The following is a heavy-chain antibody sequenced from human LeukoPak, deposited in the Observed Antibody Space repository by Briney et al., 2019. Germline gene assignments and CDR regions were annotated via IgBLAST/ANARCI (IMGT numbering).Heavy chain of an antibody. D-gene: IGHD4-11*01. CDR3: ARGRQCDY. V-gene: IGHV3-53*01. J-gene: IGHJ4*02. CDR2: IYSGGTA. CDR1: GFTFSSYA. Sequence: PGGSLRLSCAATGFTFSSYAMSWVRQAPGKGLEWISIIYSGGTAFYADSVKGRFTISRDNSKNTLYLQMNSLRADDTAMYYCARGRQCDYWGQGTLVTVSS.